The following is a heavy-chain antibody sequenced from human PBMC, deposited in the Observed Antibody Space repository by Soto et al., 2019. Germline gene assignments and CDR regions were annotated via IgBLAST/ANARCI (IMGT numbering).Heavy chain of an antibody. D-gene: IGHD3-22*01. CDR3: ARDYRSPTRGWRYYDSSGYGNYYYGMDV. Sequence: ASVKVSCKASGYTFTSYGISWVRQAPGQGLEWMGWISAYNGNTNYAQKHQGRVTMTTDTSTSTANMELRSLRSDDTAVYYCARDYRSPTRGWRYYDSSGYGNYYYGMDVWGQGTTVTVSS. V-gene: IGHV1-18*01. J-gene: IGHJ6*02. CDR1: GYTFTSYG. CDR2: ISAYNGNT.